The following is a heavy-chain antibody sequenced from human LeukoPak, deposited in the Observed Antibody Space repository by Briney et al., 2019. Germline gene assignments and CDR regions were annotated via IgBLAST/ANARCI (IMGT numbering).Heavy chain of an antibody. CDR2: IIPIFGTA. Sequence: SVKVSCKASGYTFINYGISWVRQAPGQGLEWMGGIIPIFGTANYAQKFQGRVTITADESTSTAYMELSSLRSEDTAVYYCARANVLRFLEWLLDAFDIWGQGTMVTVSS. D-gene: IGHD3-3*01. CDR1: GYTFINYG. V-gene: IGHV1-69*13. CDR3: ARANVLRFLEWLLDAFDI. J-gene: IGHJ3*02.